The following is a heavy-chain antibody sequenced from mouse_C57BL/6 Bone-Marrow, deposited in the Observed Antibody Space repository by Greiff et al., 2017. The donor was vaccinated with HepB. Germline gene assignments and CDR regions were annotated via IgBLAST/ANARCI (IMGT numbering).Heavy chain of an antibody. J-gene: IGHJ1*03. Sequence: VQLQQSDAELVKPGASVKISCKVSGYTFTDHTIHWMKQRPEQGLEWIGYIYPRDGSTKYNEKFKGKATLTADKSSSTAYSQLNSLTSEDSAVYFCARRGNYYGSSYWYFDVWGTGTTVTVSS. CDR3: ARRGNYYGSSYWYFDV. CDR2: IYPRDGST. CDR1: GYTFTDHT. V-gene: IGHV1-78*01. D-gene: IGHD1-1*01.